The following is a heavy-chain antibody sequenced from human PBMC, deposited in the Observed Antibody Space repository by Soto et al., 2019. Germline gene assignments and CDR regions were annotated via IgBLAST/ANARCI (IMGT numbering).Heavy chain of an antibody. D-gene: IGHD3-10*01. V-gene: IGHV5-51*01. CDR1: GYSFTSYW. CDR3: ARQRSSRSLRSSNMVRGVIVFDY. CDR2: IYPGDSDT. J-gene: IGHJ4*02. Sequence: PXELLRICSTGSGYSFTSYWIGWVRQMPGKGLEWMGIIYPGDSDTRYSPSFQGQVTISADKSISTAYLQWSSLKASDTAMYYCARQRSSRSLRSSNMVRGVIVFDYWGQGTPVTVYS.